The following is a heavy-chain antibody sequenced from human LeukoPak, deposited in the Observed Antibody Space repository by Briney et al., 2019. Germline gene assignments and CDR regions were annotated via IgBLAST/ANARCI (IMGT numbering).Heavy chain of an antibody. D-gene: IGHD3-22*01. CDR1: GFTFSSYA. CDR2: ISYDGSYK. J-gene: IGHJ6*03. Sequence: PGRSLRLSCAASGFTFSSYAMHWVRQAPGKGLEWVAVISYDGSYKDYADSVKGRFTISRDNAKNSLYLQMNSLRAEDTAVYYCASITMIVVVAGFPYMDVWGKGTTVTVSS. V-gene: IGHV3-30*04. CDR3: ASITMIVVVAGFPYMDV.